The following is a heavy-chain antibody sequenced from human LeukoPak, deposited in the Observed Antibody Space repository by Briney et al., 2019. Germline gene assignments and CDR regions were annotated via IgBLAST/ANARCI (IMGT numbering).Heavy chain of an antibody. J-gene: IGHJ4*02. D-gene: IGHD3-3*01. V-gene: IGHV3-23*01. Sequence: GGSLRLSCSASGFTFSRYAMHWVRQAPGKGLEWVSAISGSGGSTYYADSVKGRFTISRDNSKNTLYLQMNSLRAEDTAVYYCAKLGTGWLLSAFDYWGQGTLVTVSS. CDR2: ISGSGGST. CDR3: AKLGTGWLLSAFDY. CDR1: GFTFSRYA.